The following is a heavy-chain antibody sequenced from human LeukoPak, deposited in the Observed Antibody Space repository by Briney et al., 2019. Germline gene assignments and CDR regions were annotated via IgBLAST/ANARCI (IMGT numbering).Heavy chain of an antibody. CDR2: IKQDGSEK. CDR3: AREKLRGLRYYYGMDV. Sequence: GGSLRLSCAASGFTFSSYWMSWVRQAPGKGLEWVANIKQDGSEKCYVDSVKGRFTISRDNAKNSLYLQMSSLRAEDTAVYYCAREKLRGLRYYYGMDVWGQGTTVTVSS. V-gene: IGHV3-7*01. CDR1: GFTFSSYW. D-gene: IGHD5-18*01. J-gene: IGHJ6*02.